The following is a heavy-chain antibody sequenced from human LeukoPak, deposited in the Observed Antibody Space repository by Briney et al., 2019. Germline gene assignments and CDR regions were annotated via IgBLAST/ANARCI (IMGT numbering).Heavy chain of an antibody. CDR1: GFTFSNYW. J-gene: IGHJ4*02. D-gene: IGHD5-12*01. V-gene: IGHV3-7*01. Sequence: GGSLRLSCAASGFTFSNYWMSWVRRAPGKGLEWVAHINQDGSEEHYMDSAKARFIISRDNAKNSLSLQMDSLRAEDTAVYYCVRDGGVSGYDLLDYWGQGTLATVSS. CDR3: VRDGGVSGYDLLDY. CDR2: INQDGSEE.